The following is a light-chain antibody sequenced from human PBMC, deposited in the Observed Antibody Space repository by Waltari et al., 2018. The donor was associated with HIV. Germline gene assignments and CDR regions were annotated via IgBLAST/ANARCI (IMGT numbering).Light chain of an antibody. J-gene: IGLJ2*01. V-gene: IGLV1-44*01. CDR1: SPNIGSNS. CDR3: AAWDDSLNGPV. CDR2: SNN. Sequence: QSVLTQSPSASGTPGQRVIISCSGSSPNIGSNSVNWYQQLPGTAPKLRIYSNNERPSGVPDRFSGSKSGTSASLAISGLQSEDEADYHCAAWDDSLNGPVFGGGTKLTVL.